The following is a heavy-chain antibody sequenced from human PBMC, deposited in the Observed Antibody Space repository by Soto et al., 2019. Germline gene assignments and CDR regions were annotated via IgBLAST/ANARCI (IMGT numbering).Heavy chain of an antibody. Sequence: PGESLKISCKGSGYSFTSYWIGWVRQMPGKGLEWMGIIYPGDSDTRYSPSFQGQVTISADKSISTAYLQWSSLKASDTAMYYCARALTYYYDSSGYYYYYYGMDVWGQGTTVTVSS. CDR1: GYSFTSYW. J-gene: IGHJ6*02. V-gene: IGHV5-51*01. CDR3: ARALTYYYDSSGYYYYYYGMDV. D-gene: IGHD3-22*01. CDR2: IYPGDSDT.